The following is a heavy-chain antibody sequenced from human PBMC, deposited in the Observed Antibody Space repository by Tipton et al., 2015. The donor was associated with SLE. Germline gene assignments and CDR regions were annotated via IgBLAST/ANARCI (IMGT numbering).Heavy chain of an antibody. CDR2: IYSGGST. CDR1: GFTVSTNY. V-gene: IGHV3-53*05. J-gene: IGHJ2*01. CDR3: ARSSWYDFWSGYFPERYFFL. D-gene: IGHD3-3*01. Sequence: SLRLSCAASGFTVSTNYMTWVRQAPGKGLEWVSLIYSGGSTSYADSVKGRFTISRDNSKNTRYLQMNSLRAEDTAVYYCARSSWYDFWSGYFPERYFFLWGRGTLVTVSS.